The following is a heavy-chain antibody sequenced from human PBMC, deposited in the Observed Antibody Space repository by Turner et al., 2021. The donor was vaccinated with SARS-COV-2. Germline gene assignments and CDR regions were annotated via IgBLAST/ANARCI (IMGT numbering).Heavy chain of an antibody. D-gene: IGHD3-16*01. CDR2: MYYSGTT. Sequence: QLQESGTGVVKPSVTLSPTCPVSGGSISSYDYYWDWIRQPPGMGLEWSGSMYYSGTTHYNPSLRGRVTISIDTSKNQFSLKVTSVTATDTAVDYCARRGDYWGQGMLVTVSS. J-gene: IGHJ4*02. CDR1: GGSISSYDYY. V-gene: IGHV4-39*01. CDR3: ARRGDY.